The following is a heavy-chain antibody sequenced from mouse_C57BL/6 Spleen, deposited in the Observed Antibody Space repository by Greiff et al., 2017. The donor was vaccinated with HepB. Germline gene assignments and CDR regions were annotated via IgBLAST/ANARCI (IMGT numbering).Heavy chain of an antibody. V-gene: IGHV1-39*01. D-gene: IGHD3-2*02. CDR2: INPNYGTT. CDR3: ARERDSSGYDYAMDY. Sequence: VQLQQSGPELVKPGASVKISCKASGYSFTDYNMNWVKQSNGKSLEWIGVINPNYGTTSYNQKLKGKATLTVDQSSSTAYMQLNSLTSEDSAVYYCARERDSSGYDYAMDYWGQGTSVTVSS. CDR1: GYSFTDYN. J-gene: IGHJ4*01.